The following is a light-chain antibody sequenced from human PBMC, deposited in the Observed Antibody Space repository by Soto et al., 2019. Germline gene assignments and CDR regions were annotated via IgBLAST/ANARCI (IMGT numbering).Light chain of an antibody. CDR2: DDN. CDR1: SGSIASNS. CDR3: QSYDSSKFV. Sequence: NFMLTQPHSVPESPGKTVTISCTRSSGSIASNSVQWYQQRPGSAPTTVIYDDNQRPSGVPDRFSGSIDSSSTSASLTISGLKTEDEADYYCQSYDSSKFVFGTGTKVTVL. J-gene: IGLJ1*01. V-gene: IGLV6-57*04.